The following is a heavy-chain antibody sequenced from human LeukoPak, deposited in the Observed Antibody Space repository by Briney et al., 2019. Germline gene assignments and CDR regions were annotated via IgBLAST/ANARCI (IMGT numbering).Heavy chain of an antibody. CDR3: ARRFGAARDDYMDV. CDR1: GFTFSNYW. V-gene: IGHV3-7*01. CDR2: MNQDGSAK. D-gene: IGHD3-16*01. Sequence: GESLRHSCAASGFTFSNYWMTWVRQAPGKGLEWVANMNQDGSAKYYVDSVKGRFAISRDNAKNSLYLQMNNLRAEDTAVYYCARRFGAARDDYMDVWGKGTAVTVSS. J-gene: IGHJ6*03.